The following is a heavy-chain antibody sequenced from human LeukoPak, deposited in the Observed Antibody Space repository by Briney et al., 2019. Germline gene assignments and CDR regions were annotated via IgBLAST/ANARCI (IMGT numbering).Heavy chain of an antibody. J-gene: IGHJ4*02. D-gene: IGHD1-26*01. CDR3: ARDLTSTSNWEFDY. V-gene: IGHV1-2*04. Sequence: ASVKVSCKASGYTFADYFIHWVRQAPGQGLEWMGRINLNTGGAEYAPKFQGWVTMTRDTSISTAYVEVNRLISDDTAVYYCARDLTSTSNWEFDYWGQGTLVIVS. CDR2: INLNTGGA. CDR1: GYTFADYF.